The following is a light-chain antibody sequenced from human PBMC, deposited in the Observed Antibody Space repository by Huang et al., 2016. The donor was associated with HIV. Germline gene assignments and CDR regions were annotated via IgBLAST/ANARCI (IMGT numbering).Light chain of an antibody. V-gene: IGKV1-39*01. CDR3: QESYSTPFT. CDR2: AAS. J-gene: IGKJ3*01. Sequence: DIQMTQSPSSLSASVGDRVTVTCRASQTINSYLNWYQQKPGKAPKLLIYAASTLEGGVPSRFSGSGSVTEFTLTISSLQPEDFATYYCQESYSTPFTFGPGTKVEIK. CDR1: QTINSY.